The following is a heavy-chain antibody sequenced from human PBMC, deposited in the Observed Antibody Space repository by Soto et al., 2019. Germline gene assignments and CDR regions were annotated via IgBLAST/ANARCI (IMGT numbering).Heavy chain of an antibody. V-gene: IGHV1-3*01. CDR3: AQDGPVAGINNFDY. D-gene: IGHD6-19*01. J-gene: IGHJ4*02. CDR2: INAVYGNT. CDR1: GYTFHNSA. Sequence: VASVKVSCKASGYTFHNSAIHWVRQAPGQRLEWMGWINAVYGNTNYSQKFQDRVTIITDTSTTTAYMEVRSLRSEDTPVYYCAQDGPVAGINNFDYWGQGTLVTVSS.